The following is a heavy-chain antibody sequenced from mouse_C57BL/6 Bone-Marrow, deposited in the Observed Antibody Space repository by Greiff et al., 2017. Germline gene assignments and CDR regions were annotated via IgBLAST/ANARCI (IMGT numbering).Heavy chain of an antibody. V-gene: IGHV5-17*01. CDR2: ISSGSSTI. D-gene: IGHD2-4*01. Sequence: EVKLVESGGGLVKPGGSLKLSCAASGFTFSDYGMHWVRQAPEKGLEWVAYISSGSSTIYYADTVKGRFTISRDNAKNTLFLQMTSLRSEDTAMYYGARQGDYDDGAWFAYWGQGTLVTVSA. CDR1: GFTFSDYG. CDR3: ARQGDYDDGAWFAY. J-gene: IGHJ3*01.